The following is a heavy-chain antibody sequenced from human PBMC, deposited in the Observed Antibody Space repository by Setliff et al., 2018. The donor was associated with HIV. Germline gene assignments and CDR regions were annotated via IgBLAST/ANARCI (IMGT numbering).Heavy chain of an antibody. CDR3: ARSGYNYGGYYMDV. Sequence: GGSLRLSCAASGFTFSSCWVTWVRPGPGKGLEWVANIKQDGSEKYYVDSVKGRFTISRDNGKNSLYLQMNSLRAEDTAVYYCARSGYNYGGYYMDVWGKGTTVTVSS. V-gene: IGHV3-7*03. CDR1: GFTFSSCW. J-gene: IGHJ6*03. D-gene: IGHD5-18*01. CDR2: IKQDGSEK.